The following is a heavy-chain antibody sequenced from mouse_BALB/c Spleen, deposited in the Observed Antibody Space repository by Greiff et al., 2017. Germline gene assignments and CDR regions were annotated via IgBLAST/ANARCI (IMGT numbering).Heavy chain of an antibody. Sequence: EVQVVESGGGLVKPGGSLKLSCAASGFAFSSYDMSWVRQTPEKRLEWVAYISSGGGSTYYPDTVKGRFTISRDNAKNTLYLQMSSLKSEDTAMYYCARQAYGNFAYWGQGTLVTVSA. CDR1: GFAFSSYD. J-gene: IGHJ3*01. CDR2: ISSGGGST. D-gene: IGHD2-1*01. CDR3: ARQAYGNFAY. V-gene: IGHV5-12-1*01.